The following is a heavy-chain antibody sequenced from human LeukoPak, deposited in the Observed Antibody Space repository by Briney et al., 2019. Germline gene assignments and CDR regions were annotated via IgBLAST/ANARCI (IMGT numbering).Heavy chain of an antibody. D-gene: IGHD3-9*01. CDR2: ISYDGSSS. CDR3: AKGGSYTLTGYAPFDY. CDR1: GFTFSTYT. J-gene: IGHJ4*02. V-gene: IGHV3-30*04. Sequence: GGSLRLSCAASGFTFSTYTMHWVRQAPGKGLDWVAVISYDGSSSYYADSVKGRFTISRDNSKNTLYLQMSSLSAEDTAVYYCAKGGSYTLTGYAPFDYWGQGTLVTVPS.